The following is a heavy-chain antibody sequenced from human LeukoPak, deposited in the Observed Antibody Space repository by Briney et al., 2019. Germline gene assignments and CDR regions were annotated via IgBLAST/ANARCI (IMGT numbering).Heavy chain of an antibody. J-gene: IGHJ4*02. CDR2: IYYSGTS. D-gene: IGHD3-10*01. CDR3: ARVKIDRASGSSYPFDY. Sequence: SQTLSLTCTVSGDSISSRDYYWSWSRQHPGKGLEWLGYIYYSGTSDYNLSLERGVTISVDTSKNQFSLKMSSVTAADTAVYYCARVKIDRASGSSYPFDYWGQGTLVTVSS. CDR1: GDSISSRDYY. V-gene: IGHV4-31*03.